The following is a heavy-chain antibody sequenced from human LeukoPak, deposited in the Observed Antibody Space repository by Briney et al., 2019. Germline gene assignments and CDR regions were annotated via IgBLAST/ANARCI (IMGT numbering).Heavy chain of an antibody. Sequence: PGGSLRLSCAASGFTFSSYEMNWVRQAPGKGLEWVSYISSSGSTIYYADSVKGRFTISRDNAKNSLYLQMDSLRAEDTAFYYCGKASSGYYSAILHWGQGTLVTVSS. J-gene: IGHJ4*02. CDR3: GKASSGYYSAILH. V-gene: IGHV3-48*03. CDR1: GFTFSSYE. D-gene: IGHD3-22*01. CDR2: ISSSGSTI.